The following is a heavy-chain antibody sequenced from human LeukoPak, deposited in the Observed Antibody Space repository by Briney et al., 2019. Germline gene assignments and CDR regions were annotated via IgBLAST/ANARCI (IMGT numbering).Heavy chain of an antibody. CDR3: ARRRDGYNLFPY. D-gene: IGHD5-24*01. CDR1: GYTFTGYY. J-gene: IGHJ4*01. V-gene: IGHV1-2*02. Sequence: GASVKVSCKASGYTFTGYYMHWVRQAPGQGLEWMGWINPNSGGTNYAQKFQGRVTMTRDTSISTAYMELSSLRSEDTAIYYCARRRDGYNLFPYWGQGTLVTVSS. CDR2: INPNSGGT.